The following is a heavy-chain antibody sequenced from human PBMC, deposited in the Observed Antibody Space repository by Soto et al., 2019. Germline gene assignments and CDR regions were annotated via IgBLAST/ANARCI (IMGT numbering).Heavy chain of an antibody. V-gene: IGHV4-59*01. Sequence: PSETLSLTCTVSGGSISNYYWSWIRQPPGKGLECIGYIYFTGSTRYNSSLKSRVTISVDTSKNQFSLKLYSVTAADTAVYYCARVGSGYVRGFDYWGQGILVNVFS. CDR3: ARVGSGYVRGFDY. CDR2: IYFTGST. D-gene: IGHD5-12*01. J-gene: IGHJ4*02. CDR1: GGSISNYY.